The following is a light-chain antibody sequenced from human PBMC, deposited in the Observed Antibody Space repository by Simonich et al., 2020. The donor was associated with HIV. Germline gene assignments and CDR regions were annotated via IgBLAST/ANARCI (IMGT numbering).Light chain of an antibody. J-gene: IGKJ2*01. CDR1: QSLLHSDGKTY. Sequence: DIVMTQTPLSLSVTPGQPASISCKSSQSLLHSDGKTYLYWYLQKPGQSPQLLIYEVSNRFSGVPDRFSGSGSGTDFTLTISSLQPEDFASYSCQQSYSIPYTFGQGTKLEIK. CDR3: QQSYSIPYT. V-gene: IGKV2D-29*02. CDR2: EVS.